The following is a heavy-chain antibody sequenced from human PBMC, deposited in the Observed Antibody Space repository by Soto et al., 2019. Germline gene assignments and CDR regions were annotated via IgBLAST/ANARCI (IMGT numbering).Heavy chain of an antibody. J-gene: IGHJ4*02. D-gene: IGHD3-22*01. Sequence: GGSLRLSCAASGFTFDDYAMHWVRQAPGEGLEWVSGISWNSGSIGYADSVKGRFTISRDNAKNSLYLQMNSLRAEDTALYYCAKDMSRVVVTHIDYWGQGTLVTVS. CDR1: GFTFDDYA. CDR2: ISWNSGSI. CDR3: AKDMSRVVVTHIDY. V-gene: IGHV3-9*01.